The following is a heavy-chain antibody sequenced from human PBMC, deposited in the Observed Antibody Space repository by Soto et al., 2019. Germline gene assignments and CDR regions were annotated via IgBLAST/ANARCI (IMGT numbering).Heavy chain of an antibody. CDR3: ATEGRGGYSGYDAVRTYWFDP. Sequence: QVQLQESGPGLVKPSGTLSLTCAVSGGSISSSNWWSRVRQPPGKGLARSGDIYHSGSTNYSPSLKRRVTITVHTSKPQSSLTLSAVAAADTAASYCATEGRGGYSGYDAVRTYWFDPWAQGRLVRVSS. CDR2: IYHSGST. J-gene: IGHJ5*02. D-gene: IGHD5-12*01. V-gene: IGHV4-4*02. CDR1: GGSISSSNW.